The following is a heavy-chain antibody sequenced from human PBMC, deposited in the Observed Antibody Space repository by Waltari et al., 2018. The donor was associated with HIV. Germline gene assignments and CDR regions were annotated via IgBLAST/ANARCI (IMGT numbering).Heavy chain of an antibody. V-gene: IGHV4-34*01. Sequence: QVQLRQWGAGLLKPSETLSLTCAAHGWSFSGSYWRWIRQPPGKGPDWIGESNHSGSTNYNPSLKSRVTISVDTSKNHFSLKLTSVTAADTAVFYCARARLVSRGQYCSTTSCLPHYYYYYGMDVWGQGTTVTVSS. CDR2: SNHSGST. CDR1: GWSFSGSY. D-gene: IGHD2-2*01. J-gene: IGHJ6*02. CDR3: ARARLVSRGQYCSTTSCLPHYYYYYGMDV.